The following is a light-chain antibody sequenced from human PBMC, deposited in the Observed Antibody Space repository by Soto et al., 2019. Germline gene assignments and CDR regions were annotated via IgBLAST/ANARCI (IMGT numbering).Light chain of an antibody. Sequence: EIVMTQSPATLSVSPGERATLSCRASQSVSSNLAWYQQKPGQAPRLLIHGASTRAPGIPARFSGSGSGTEFTLRISGLQSEDSAVYYCQQYNNWRTFGQGTKLEIK. V-gene: IGKV3-15*01. CDR3: QQYNNWRT. J-gene: IGKJ2*01. CDR1: QSVSSN. CDR2: GAS.